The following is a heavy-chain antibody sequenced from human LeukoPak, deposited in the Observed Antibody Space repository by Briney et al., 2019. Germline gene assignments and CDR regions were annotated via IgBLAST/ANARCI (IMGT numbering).Heavy chain of an antibody. CDR2: IYYSGST. D-gene: IGHD6-6*01. CDR3: ARPPRSYSSSSRYYYYYMDV. V-gene: IGHV4-39*01. J-gene: IGHJ6*03. CDR1: GGSISSSSYY. Sequence: SETLSLTCTVSGGSISSSSYYWGWIRQPPGKGLEWIGSIYYSGSTYYNPSLKSRVTISVDTSKNQFSLKLSSVTAADTAVYYCARPPRSYSSSSRYYYYYMDVWGKGTTVTVSS.